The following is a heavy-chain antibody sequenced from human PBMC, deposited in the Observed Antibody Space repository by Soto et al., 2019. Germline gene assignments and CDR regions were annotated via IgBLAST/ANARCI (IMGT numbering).Heavy chain of an antibody. J-gene: IGHJ3*02. V-gene: IGHV1-2*02. CDR2: INPNSGGT. CDR1: GFTFADFY. Sequence: GASVKVSCKASGFTFADFYLHWVRQAPRQGLEWMGWINPNSGGTDYAQKFQGRITVTRDTSINTAYMELSRLRSDDTAVYYCASHVSEQYLLPSGAFNIWGQGTMVTVSS. CDR3: ASHVSEQYLLPSGAFNI. D-gene: IGHD3-10*01.